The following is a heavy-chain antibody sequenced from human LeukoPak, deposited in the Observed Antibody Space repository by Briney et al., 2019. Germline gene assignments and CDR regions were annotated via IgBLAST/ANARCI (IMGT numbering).Heavy chain of an antibody. CDR3: AKAKGAYYDSSGGYYFDY. D-gene: IGHD3-22*01. Sequence: GGSLRLSCAASGFTFSSYAMSWVRQAPGKGLEWVSAISGSGGSTYYADSVKGRFTISRDNSKDTLYLQMNSLRAEDTAVYYCAKAKGAYYDSSGGYYFDYWGQGTLVTVSS. CDR2: ISGSGGST. CDR1: GFTFSSYA. J-gene: IGHJ4*02. V-gene: IGHV3-23*01.